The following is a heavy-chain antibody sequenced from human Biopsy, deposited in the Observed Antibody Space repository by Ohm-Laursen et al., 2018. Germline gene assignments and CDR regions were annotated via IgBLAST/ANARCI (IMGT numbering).Heavy chain of an antibody. V-gene: IGHV4-59*02. Sequence: PGTLSLTCPVSGGSVNSYSWSWIRQPPGQGLEYIGYIYDRGSTANYNPSLESRVTMSVDMPKNQFSLKLSSVTAADTAIYYCARGMRSSGWPYFDSWGQGTLVTVSS. D-gene: IGHD6-19*01. CDR1: GGSVNSYS. CDR3: ARGMRSSGWPYFDS. CDR2: IYDRGS. J-gene: IGHJ4*02.